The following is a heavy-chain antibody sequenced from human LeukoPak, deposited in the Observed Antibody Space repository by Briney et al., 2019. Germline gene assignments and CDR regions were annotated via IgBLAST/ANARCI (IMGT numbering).Heavy chain of an antibody. V-gene: IGHV1-18*01. CDR1: GYTFTSYG. CDR3: ARDMYSSGRVPFDY. J-gene: IGHJ4*02. D-gene: IGHD6-19*01. CDR2: ISAKKGNT. Sequence: ASAKVSCKASGYTFTSYGISWVRQAPGQGLEWMGWISAKKGNTDYAQKLQGRVTVTTDTSTSTAYMELRSLRSDDTAVYYCARDMYSSGRVPFDYWGQGTLVTVSS.